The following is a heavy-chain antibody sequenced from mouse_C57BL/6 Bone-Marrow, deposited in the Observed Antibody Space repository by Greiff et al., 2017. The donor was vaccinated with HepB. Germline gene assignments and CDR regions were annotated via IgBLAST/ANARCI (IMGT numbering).Heavy chain of an antibody. CDR3: ARRANYSNYCAMDY. V-gene: IGHV5-17*01. Sequence: EVQVVESGGGLVKPGGSLKLSCAASGFTFSDYGMHWVRQAPEKGLEWVAYISSGSSTIYYADTVKGRFTISRDNAKNTLFLQMTSLRSEDTAMYYCARRANYSNYCAMDYWGQGTSVTVSS. J-gene: IGHJ4*01. CDR2: ISSGSSTI. CDR1: GFTFSDYG. D-gene: IGHD2-5*01.